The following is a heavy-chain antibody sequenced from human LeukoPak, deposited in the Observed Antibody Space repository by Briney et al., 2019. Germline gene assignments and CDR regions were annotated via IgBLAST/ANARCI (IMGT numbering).Heavy chain of an antibody. Sequence: PGGSLRLSCAASGFTFSSYAMHWVRQAPGKGLEWVAVISYDGSNKYYADSVKGRFTISRDNSKNTLYLQMNSLRAEDTAVYYCARDGDSSSWYSLSLGYHYGMDVWGQGTTVTVSS. D-gene: IGHD6-13*01. J-gene: IGHJ6*02. V-gene: IGHV3-30-3*01. CDR3: ARDGDSSSWYSLSLGYHYGMDV. CDR2: ISYDGSNK. CDR1: GFTFSSYA.